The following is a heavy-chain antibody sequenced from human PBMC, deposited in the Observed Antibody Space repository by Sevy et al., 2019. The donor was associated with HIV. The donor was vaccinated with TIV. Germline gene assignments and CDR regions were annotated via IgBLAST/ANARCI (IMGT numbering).Heavy chain of an antibody. CDR2: LSFGCGKI. CDR1: GFAFHDYS. D-gene: IGHD2-2*01. J-gene: IGHJ4*02. Sequence: GGSLRLSCAASGFAFHDYSMSWIRQAPGKGLEWVATLSFGCGKINYADSVKGRFTISRDNSKNSFYLQMGNLRVEDTALYYCAREGCSRPHDYWGQGTRVTVSS. V-gene: IGHV3-23*01. CDR3: AREGCSRPHDY.